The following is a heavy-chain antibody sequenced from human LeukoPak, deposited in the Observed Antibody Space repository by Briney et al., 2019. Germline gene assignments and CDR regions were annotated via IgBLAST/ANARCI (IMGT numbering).Heavy chain of an antibody. J-gene: IGHJ4*02. Sequence: GGSLRLSCAASGFTFSSYWMSWVRQAPGKGLEWLANIKQDGSEKYYVDSVKGRFTISRDNAKNSLYLQMNSLRAEDTAVYYCARDFEDNNWNDVVDYWGQGTLVTVSS. CDR3: ARDFEDNNWNDVVDY. V-gene: IGHV3-7*01. D-gene: IGHD1-1*01. CDR1: GFTFSSYW. CDR2: IKQDGSEK.